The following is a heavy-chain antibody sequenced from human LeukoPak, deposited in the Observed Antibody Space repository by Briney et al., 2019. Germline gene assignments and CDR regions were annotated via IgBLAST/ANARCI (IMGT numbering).Heavy chain of an antibody. V-gene: IGHV3-30*01. Sequence: GGSLRLSCAASGFTFSSYAMHWVRQAPGKGLEWVAVISYDGSNKYYADSVKGRFTISRDNSKNTLYLQMNSLRAEDTAVYYCARETGSCGGDCRKKNWFDPWGQGTLVTVSS. CDR3: ARETGSCGGDCRKKNWFDP. CDR2: ISYDGSNK. CDR1: GFTFSSYA. D-gene: IGHD2-21*02. J-gene: IGHJ5*02.